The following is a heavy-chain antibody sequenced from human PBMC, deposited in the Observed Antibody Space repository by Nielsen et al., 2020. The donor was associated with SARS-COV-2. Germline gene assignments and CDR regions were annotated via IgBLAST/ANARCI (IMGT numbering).Heavy chain of an antibody. CDR1: GFTFDDYA. Sequence: SLKISCAASGFTFDDYAMHWVRQAPGKGLEWVSGIRWNSGSIGYADSVKGRFTISRDNAKNSLYLQMNSLRAEDTALYYCAKFGSAPGDYEPDYWGQGTLVTVSS. CDR2: IRWNSGSI. D-gene: IGHD4-17*01. CDR3: AKFGSAPGDYEPDY. J-gene: IGHJ4*02. V-gene: IGHV3-9*01.